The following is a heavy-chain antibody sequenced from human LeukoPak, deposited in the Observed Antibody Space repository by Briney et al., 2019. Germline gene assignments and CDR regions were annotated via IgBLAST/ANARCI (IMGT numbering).Heavy chain of an antibody. CDR2: INPNSGGT. D-gene: IGHD6-13*01. J-gene: IGHJ1*01. Sequence: GASVKASCKASGYTFTGYYMHWVRQAPGQGLEWMGWINPNSGGTNYAQKFQGRVTMTRDTSISTAYMELSRLRSDDTAVYYCARERYSSSWPRAEYFQHWGQGTLVTVSS. CDR1: GYTFTGYY. V-gene: IGHV1-2*02. CDR3: ARERYSSSWPRAEYFQH.